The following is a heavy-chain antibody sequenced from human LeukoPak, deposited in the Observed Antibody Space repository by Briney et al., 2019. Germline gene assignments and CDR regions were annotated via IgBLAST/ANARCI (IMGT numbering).Heavy chain of an antibody. CDR1: GGSFSGYY. Sequence: SETLSLTCAVYGGSFSGYYWRWIRQPPGKGLEWIGTIYYSGSTYYNPSLKSRVTISVDTSKNQFSLNLSSVTAADTAVYYCVRQKEYCSGGSCYPPDYWGQGTLVTVSS. J-gene: IGHJ4*02. CDR2: IYYSGST. CDR3: VRQKEYCSGGSCYPPDY. V-gene: IGHV4-34*01. D-gene: IGHD2-15*01.